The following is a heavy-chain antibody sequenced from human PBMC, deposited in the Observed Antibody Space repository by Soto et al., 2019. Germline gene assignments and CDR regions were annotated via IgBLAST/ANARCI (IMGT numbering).Heavy chain of an antibody. CDR1: GFTVSSNY. D-gene: IGHD6-13*01. CDR2: IYSCGST. Sequence: PGGSLRLSCAASGFTVSSNYMSWVRQAPGKGLEWVSVIYSCGSTYYADSVKGRFTISRDNSKNTLYLQMNSLRAEDTAVYYCASDLETTGKTRPCIAEAGLGYWGQGTLVTVSS. CDR3: ASDLETTGKTRPCIAEAGLGY. V-gene: IGHV3-66*03. J-gene: IGHJ4*02.